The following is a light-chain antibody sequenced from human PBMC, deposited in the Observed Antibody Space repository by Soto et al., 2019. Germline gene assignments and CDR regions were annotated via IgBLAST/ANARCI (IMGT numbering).Light chain of an antibody. Sequence: IQMTQSPLSLSASVGDRVIITCRASRDIGNDLGWYQQKPGKAPKLLIFASSTLHSGVPSRFSGSGSGTVFTLTICSLHPDDFATYFCLQDYDLPRTFGQGTTV. CDR3: LQDYDLPRT. V-gene: IGKV1-6*01. CDR2: ASS. J-gene: IGKJ1*01. CDR1: RDIGND.